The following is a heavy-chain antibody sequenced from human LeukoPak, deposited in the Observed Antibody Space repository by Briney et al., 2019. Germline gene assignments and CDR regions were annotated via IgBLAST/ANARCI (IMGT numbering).Heavy chain of an antibody. Sequence: ASVKVSCKASGYTFTNYGISWVRQAPGQGLEWMGWIRTDNGNTNYTQKLQDRVTMTTDTSTSTAYMELRGLRSDDTAVYYCARSFVGPARRPDYGGQGRLVSVSS. CDR1: GYTFTNYG. CDR2: IRTDNGNT. CDR3: ARSFVGPARRPDY. J-gene: IGHJ4*02. V-gene: IGHV1-18*01. D-gene: IGHD2-15*01.